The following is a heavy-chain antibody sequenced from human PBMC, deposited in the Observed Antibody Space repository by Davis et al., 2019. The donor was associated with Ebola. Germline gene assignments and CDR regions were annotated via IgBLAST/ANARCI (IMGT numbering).Heavy chain of an antibody. J-gene: IGHJ4*02. D-gene: IGHD3-16*02. CDR2: INTRGDAR. CDR3: ARDYLFAFDS. Sequence: PGGSLRLSCVTSGFTFTSYSFNGSRQPPGKGLEWTPHINTRGDARVHAASVKGRFTISRDDATNSLSLQMDALKYEDTAVYYCARDYLFAFDSWGQGTPVTVSS. V-gene: IGHV3-48*02. CDR1: GFTFTSYS.